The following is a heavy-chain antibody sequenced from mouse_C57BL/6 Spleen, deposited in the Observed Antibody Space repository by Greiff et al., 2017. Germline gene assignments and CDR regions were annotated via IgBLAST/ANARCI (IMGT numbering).Heavy chain of an antibody. CDR2: ISSGSSTI. Sequence: EVKLVESGGGLVKPGGSLKLSCAASGFTFSDYGMHWVRQAPEKGLEWVAYISSGSSTIYYADTVKGRFTISRDNAKNTLFLQMTSLRSEDTAMYYCARVNDGYDWYFDVWGTGTTVTVSS. D-gene: IGHD2-3*01. CDR1: GFTFSDYG. V-gene: IGHV5-17*01. J-gene: IGHJ1*03. CDR3: ARVNDGYDWYFDV.